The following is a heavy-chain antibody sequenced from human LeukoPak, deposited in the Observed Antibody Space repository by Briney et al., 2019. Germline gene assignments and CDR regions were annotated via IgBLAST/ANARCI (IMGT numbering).Heavy chain of an antibody. CDR1: GGSFSGYY. Sequence: SDTLPLTCAVYGGSFSGYYWSWIRQPPGKGLEWIGEINHSGSTNYNPSLKSRVTISVDTSKKQFSLKLSSVTAADTAMYYCARPWGYGSGIWGQGTLVTVSS. CDR3: ARPWGYGSGI. J-gene: IGHJ4*02. V-gene: IGHV4-34*01. CDR2: INHSGST. D-gene: IGHD3-10*01.